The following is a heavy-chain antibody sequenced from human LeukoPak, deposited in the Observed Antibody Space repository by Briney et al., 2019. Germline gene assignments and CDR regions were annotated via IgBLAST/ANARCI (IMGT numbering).Heavy chain of an antibody. J-gene: IGHJ3*01. CDR1: GFTFSDYY. CDR2: ISSSSSDT. CDR3: ARDDGLDVFDV. V-gene: IGHV3-11*05. Sequence: GGSLRLSCAASGFTFSDYYMSWIRQAPGKGLEWVSSISSSSSDTKYADSVKGRFTISRDNDKKSLYLQMNSLRAEDTAVYYCARDDGLDVFDVWGQGTAVTVSS. D-gene: IGHD2-8*01.